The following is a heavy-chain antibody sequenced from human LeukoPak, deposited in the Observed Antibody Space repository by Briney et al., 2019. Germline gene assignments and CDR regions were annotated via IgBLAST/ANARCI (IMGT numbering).Heavy chain of an antibody. Sequence: SETLSLTCTVSGGSISSYYWGWFGKPPGKGLDWFGYFYYSGSTNYNPSLKSRVTISVDTSKNQFSLKLSSVTAADTAVYYCASGHYDILTGYSAYYFDYWGQGTLVTVSS. J-gene: IGHJ4*02. D-gene: IGHD3-9*01. CDR1: GGSISSYY. V-gene: IGHV4-59*01. CDR3: ASGHYDILTGYSAYYFDY. CDR2: FYYSGST.